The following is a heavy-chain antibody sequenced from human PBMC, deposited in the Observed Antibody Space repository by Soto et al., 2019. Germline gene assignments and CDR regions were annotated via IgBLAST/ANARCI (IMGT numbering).Heavy chain of an antibody. J-gene: IGHJ6*02. D-gene: IGHD4-17*01. V-gene: IGHV3-23*01. CDR1: GFTFSSYA. CDR3: AKDHIYGDPWGYYYYGMDV. CDR2: ISGSGGST. Sequence: GGSLRLSCAASGFTFSSYAMSWVRQAPGKGLEWVSAISGSGGSTYYADSVKGRFTISRDNSKNTLYLQMNSLRAEDTAVYYCAKDHIYGDPWGYYYYGMDVWGQGTTVTVSS.